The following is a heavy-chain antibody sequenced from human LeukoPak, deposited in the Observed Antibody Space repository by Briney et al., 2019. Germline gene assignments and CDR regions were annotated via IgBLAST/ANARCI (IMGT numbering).Heavy chain of an antibody. V-gene: IGHV3-15*01. CDR2: IKSQTGGGTT. CDR1: GFTFSDAW. D-gene: IGHD1-1*01. J-gene: IGHJ4*02. Sequence: KPGGSLRLSCAASGFTFSDAWMSWVRQAPGKGLEWVGRIKSQTGGGTTDYAAPVKGRFSISRDDSKNTVYVQMNSLKSEDTAVYYCTTGTLGTTGTTRYWGQGTLVTVSS. CDR3: TTGTLGTTGTTRY.